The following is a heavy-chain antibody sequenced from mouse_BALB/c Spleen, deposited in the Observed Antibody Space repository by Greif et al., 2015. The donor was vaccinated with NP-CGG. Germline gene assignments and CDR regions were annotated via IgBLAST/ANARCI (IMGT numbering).Heavy chain of an antibody. Sequence: DVKLVESGGGLVKPGGSLKLSCAASGFTFSDYYMYWVRQTPEKRLEWVATISDGGSYTYYPDSVKGRFTISRDNAENNLYLQMSSLKSEDTAMYYCARDYFDYWGQGTTLTVSS. CDR1: GFTFSDYY. V-gene: IGHV5-4*02. CDR2: ISDGGSYT. CDR3: ARDYFDY. J-gene: IGHJ2*01.